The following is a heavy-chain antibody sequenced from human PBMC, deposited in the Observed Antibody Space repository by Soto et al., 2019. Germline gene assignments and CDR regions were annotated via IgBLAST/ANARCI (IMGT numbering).Heavy chain of an antibody. D-gene: IGHD3-10*01. CDR2: IWYDGSNK. Sequence: GGSLRLSCAASEFTFSTYGMPWVRQAPGKGLEWVALIWYDGSNKYYADSVKGRFTISRDNSKNTLYLQMNSLRAEDTAVYYRARSSGSGSYLPDYWGPGTLVTV. CDR1: EFTFSTYG. CDR3: ARSSGSGSYLPDY. J-gene: IGHJ4*02. V-gene: IGHV3-33*01.